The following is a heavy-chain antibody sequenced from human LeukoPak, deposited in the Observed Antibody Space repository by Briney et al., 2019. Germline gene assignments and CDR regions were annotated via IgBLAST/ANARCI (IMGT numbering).Heavy chain of an antibody. CDR3: ASRAGYYDLWSGYYSDY. D-gene: IGHD3-3*01. Sequence: SETLSLTCTVSGGSISSYYWSWIRQPAGKGLEWIGSIYYSGSTYYNPSLKSRVTISVDTSKNQFSLKLSSVTAADTAVYYCASRAGYYDLWSGYYSDYWGQGTLVTVSS. CDR1: GGSISSYY. V-gene: IGHV4-59*05. J-gene: IGHJ4*02. CDR2: IYYSGST.